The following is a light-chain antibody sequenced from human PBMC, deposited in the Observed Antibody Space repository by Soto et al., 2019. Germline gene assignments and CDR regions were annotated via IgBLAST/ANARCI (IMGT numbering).Light chain of an antibody. V-gene: IGKV2-28*01. J-gene: IGKJ3*01. CDR1: QSLLHSNGYTY. CDR2: WGS. Sequence: DIVRTQSPLSLPVTPGEPASISCRSSQSLLHSNGYTYLDWYLQKPGQSPQLLNYWGSNRTSGVPDRFSGSGSGTDFTLKISRVEAEDVGVFYCMQALQTPLTCGPGNKVAIK. CDR3: MQALQTPLT.